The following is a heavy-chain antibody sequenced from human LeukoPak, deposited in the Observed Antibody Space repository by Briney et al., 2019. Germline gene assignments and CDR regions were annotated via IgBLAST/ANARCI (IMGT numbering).Heavy chain of an antibody. CDR3: AREIAMVHFDY. CDR1: GVTCSDYD. Sequence: PGGSLRLSCAASGVTCSDYDMSWIRQAQGKGLEWVSYISSSGSTIYYADSVKGRFTISRDNAKNSLYLQMNSLRAEDTAVYYCAREIAMVHFDYWGQGTLVTVSS. D-gene: IGHD5-18*01. V-gene: IGHV3-11*01. CDR2: ISSSGSTI. J-gene: IGHJ4*02.